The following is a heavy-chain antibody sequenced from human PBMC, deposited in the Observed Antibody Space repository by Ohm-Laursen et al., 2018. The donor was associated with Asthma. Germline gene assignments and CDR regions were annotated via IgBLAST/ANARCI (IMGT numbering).Heavy chain of an antibody. V-gene: IGHV4-4*03. J-gene: IGHJ4*02. CDR1: GGSITSSNW. CDR3: AREAAAASFDY. CDR2: ISHSGST. Sequence: PGTLSLTCLVSGGSITSSNWWSWVRQPPGKGLEWIGEISHSGSTNYNPSLKSRVTISLDKSKNQFSLKLSSVTAADTAVYYCAREAAAASFDYWGQGTLVTVSS. D-gene: IGHD6-13*01.